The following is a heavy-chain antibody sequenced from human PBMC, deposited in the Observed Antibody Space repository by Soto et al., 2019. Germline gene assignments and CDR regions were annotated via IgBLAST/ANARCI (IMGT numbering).Heavy chain of an antibody. CDR1: GGTFSSYA. Sequence: SVQVSFKASGGTFSSYAISWLRQPTRQGREWMGGIIPIFGTANYAQKFQGRVTITADKSTSTAYMELSSLRSEDTAVYYCAREGACSGGSCYPYYFDYCGQGTLVIVSS. D-gene: IGHD2-15*01. J-gene: IGHJ4*02. V-gene: IGHV1-69*06. CDR2: IIPIFGTA. CDR3: AREGACSGGSCYPYYFDY.